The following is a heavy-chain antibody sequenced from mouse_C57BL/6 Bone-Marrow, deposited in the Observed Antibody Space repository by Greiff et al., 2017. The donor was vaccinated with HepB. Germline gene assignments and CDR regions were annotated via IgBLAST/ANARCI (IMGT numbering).Heavy chain of an antibody. CDR1: GFTFSDYY. J-gene: IGHJ4*01. V-gene: IGHV5-16*01. CDR3: ARGMDY. CDR2: INYDGSST. Sequence: EVKVVESEGGLVQPGSSMKLSCTASGFTFSDYYMAWVRQVPEKGLEWVANINYDGSSTYYLDSLKSRFIISRDNAKNILYLQMSSLKSEDTATYYCARGMDYWGQGTSVTVSS.